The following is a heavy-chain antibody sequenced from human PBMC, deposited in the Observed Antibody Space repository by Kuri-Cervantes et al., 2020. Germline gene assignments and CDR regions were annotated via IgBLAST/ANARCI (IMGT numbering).Heavy chain of an antibody. D-gene: IGHD3-9*01. CDR1: GGTFSSYA. Sequence: SVKVSCKASGGTFSSYAISWVRQAPGQGLEWMGGIIPILGTANYAQKFQGRVTITADKSTSTAYMELSSLRSEDTAVYYCAREALRYFDWLSDQRNYYMDVWGKGTTVTVSS. CDR3: AREALRYFDWLSDQRNYYMDV. J-gene: IGHJ6*03. CDR2: IIPILGTA. V-gene: IGHV1-69*10.